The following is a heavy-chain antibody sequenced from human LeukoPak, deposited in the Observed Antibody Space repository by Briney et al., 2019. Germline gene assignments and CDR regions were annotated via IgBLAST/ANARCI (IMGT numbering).Heavy chain of an antibody. CDR1: EISFSSSW. CDR2: VNSDGTRT. V-gene: IGHV3-74*01. Sequence: GGSLRLSCAASEISFSSSWMHWVRQGPGKGLVWVSRVNSDGTRTNYADSVKGRFAISRDDSRNTLYLQMNSLRAEDTAVYYCARGQSVGWEIGVCDFWGQGSLVTVAS. CDR3: ARGQSVGWEIGVCDF. D-gene: IGHD1-26*01. J-gene: IGHJ4*02.